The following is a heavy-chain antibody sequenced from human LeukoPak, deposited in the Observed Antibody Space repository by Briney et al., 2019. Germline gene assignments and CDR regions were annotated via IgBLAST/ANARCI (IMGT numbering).Heavy chain of an antibody. D-gene: IGHD6-19*01. CDR2: IYSGGST. CDR3: ARDYYDSSGWYPSFDY. J-gene: IGHJ4*02. CDR1: GFTFSSNY. V-gene: IGHV3-53*01. Sequence: GGSLRLSCAASGFTFSSNYMSWVRQAPGKGLEWVSVIYSGGSTYYADSVKGRFTISRDNSKNTLYLQMNSLRAEDTAVYYCARDYYDSSGWYPSFDYWGQGTLVTVSS.